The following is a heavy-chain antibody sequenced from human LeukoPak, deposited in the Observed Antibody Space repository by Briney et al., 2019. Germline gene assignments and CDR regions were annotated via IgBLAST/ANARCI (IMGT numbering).Heavy chain of an antibody. CDR2: IYHSGST. Sequence: SQTLSLTCAVSGGSISSGGYSWSWLRQPPGKGLEWIGYIYHSGSTYYNPSLKSRVTISVDRSKNQFSLKLSSVTAADTAVYYCARGQIYSSSWGFDPWGQGTLVTVSS. V-gene: IGHV4-30-2*01. D-gene: IGHD6-13*01. CDR1: GGSISSGGYS. J-gene: IGHJ5*02. CDR3: ARGQIYSSSWGFDP.